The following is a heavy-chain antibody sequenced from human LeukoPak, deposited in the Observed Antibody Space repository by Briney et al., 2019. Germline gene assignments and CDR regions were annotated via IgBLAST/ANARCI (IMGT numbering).Heavy chain of an antibody. Sequence: GGSLRLSCAASGFTFSSYSMNWVRQAPGKGLEWVSSISSSSSYIYYADSVKGRFTISRDNAKNSLYLRMNSLRAEDTAVYYCARDFGMVAATSIFDYWGQGTLVTVSS. D-gene: IGHD2-15*01. J-gene: IGHJ4*02. CDR3: ARDFGMVAATSIFDY. V-gene: IGHV3-21*04. CDR2: ISSSSSYI. CDR1: GFTFSSYS.